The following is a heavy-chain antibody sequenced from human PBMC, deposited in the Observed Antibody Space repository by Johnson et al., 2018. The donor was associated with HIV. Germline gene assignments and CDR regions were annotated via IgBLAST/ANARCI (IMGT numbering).Heavy chain of an antibody. V-gene: IGHV3-30-3*01. CDR1: GFTFSSYA. CDR3: ARMGGATYAFDI. Sequence: QVQLVESGGGVVQPGRSLRLSCAASGFTFSSYAMHWVRQAPGKGLEWVAVISYDGSKKYYADSVKGRFTISRDNAKNSLYLQMNSLRAEDTAVYYCARMGGATYAFDIWGQGTMVTVSS. J-gene: IGHJ3*02. CDR2: ISYDGSKK. D-gene: IGHD1-26*01.